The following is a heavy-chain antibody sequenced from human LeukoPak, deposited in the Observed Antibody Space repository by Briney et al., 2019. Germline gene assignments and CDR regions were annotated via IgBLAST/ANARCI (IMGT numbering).Heavy chain of an antibody. CDR2: ISDSGGTT. CDR1: GFTFSSYA. V-gene: IGHV3-23*01. Sequence: GGSLRLSCAASGFTFSSYAMGWVRQAPGKGLEWVSSISDSGGTTYYADSGKGRFSISRDNSKNTLYLQMSSLRADDTAVYYCAKTAVTGKVAGSDCWGQGTLVTVSS. J-gene: IGHJ4*02. CDR3: AKTAVTGKVAGSDC. D-gene: IGHD6-19*01.